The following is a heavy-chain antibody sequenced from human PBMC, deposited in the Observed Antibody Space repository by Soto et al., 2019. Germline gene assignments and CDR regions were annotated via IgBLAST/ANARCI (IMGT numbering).Heavy chain of an antibody. Sequence: ESGGGVVQPGRSLRLSCAASGFTFSSYGMHWVRQAPGKGLEWVAVIWYDGSNKYYADSVQGRFTISRDNSKNTLYLQMNSLRAEDTAVYYCARGGQWLDFWGQGTLVTVSS. V-gene: IGHV3-33*01. CDR2: IWYDGSNK. J-gene: IGHJ4*02. CDR3: ARGGQWLDF. D-gene: IGHD6-19*01. CDR1: GFTFSSYG.